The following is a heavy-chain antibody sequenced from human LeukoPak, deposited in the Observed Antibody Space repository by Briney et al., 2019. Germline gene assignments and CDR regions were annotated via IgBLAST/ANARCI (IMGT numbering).Heavy chain of an antibody. V-gene: IGHV4-30-4*01. CDR3: ARVSRGGSGSGAFDI. CDR1: NGSISSYDSY. D-gene: IGHD3-10*01. Sequence: SETLSLTCTVSNGSISSYDSYWSWIRQPPGKGLDWIAYIYYGGSTDSTPSLKSRVTISVDTSKNQISLRLTSVTAADTAVYYCARVSRGGSGSGAFDIWGQGTMVTVSS. CDR2: IYYGGST. J-gene: IGHJ3*02.